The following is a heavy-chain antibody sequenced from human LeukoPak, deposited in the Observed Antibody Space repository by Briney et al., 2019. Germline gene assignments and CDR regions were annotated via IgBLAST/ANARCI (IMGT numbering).Heavy chain of an antibody. Sequence: GGSLRLSCAASVFTFSSYTMNWVRQAPWKGLEWVSSISSSSAYMHYADSVKGRFTSSRDNAKNSLYLQMNSLRAEDTAVYYCARVAYCGGDCYSYYFDYWGQGTLVTVSS. V-gene: IGHV3-21*01. D-gene: IGHD2-21*02. J-gene: IGHJ4*02. CDR3: ARVAYCGGDCYSYYFDY. CDR1: VFTFSSYT. CDR2: ISSSSAYM.